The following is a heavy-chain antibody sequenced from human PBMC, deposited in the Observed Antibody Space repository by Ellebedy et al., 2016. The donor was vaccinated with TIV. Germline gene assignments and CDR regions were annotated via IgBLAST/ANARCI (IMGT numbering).Heavy chain of an antibody. CDR1: GYSFASNW. V-gene: IGHV5-51*01. D-gene: IGHD5-12*01. CDR3: ARHGYGGYDTSYYFYMDV. J-gene: IGHJ6*03. Sequence: PGGSLRLSCKGSGYSFASNWIGWVRQMPGKGLEWMGIVYPADSETRYSPSFQGQVTISADKPISTAYLQWSSLEASDTAMYFCARHGYGGYDTSYYFYMDVWGKGTTVTVS. CDR2: VYPADSET.